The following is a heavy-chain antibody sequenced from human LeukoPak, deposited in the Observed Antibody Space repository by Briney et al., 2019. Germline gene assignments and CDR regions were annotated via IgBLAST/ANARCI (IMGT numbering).Heavy chain of an antibody. J-gene: IGHJ4*02. D-gene: IGHD2-8*01. Sequence: GESLKISCTGSGYSFTNYWIGWVRQMPGKGLEWMGIIYPGDSDTRYSPFFQGQVTISADKPVSSAYLHWNSLKASDTAMYYCMRPVNGEYTYWGQGTLVTVSS. CDR1: GYSFTNYW. CDR3: MRPVNGEYTY. CDR2: IYPGDSDT. V-gene: IGHV5-51*04.